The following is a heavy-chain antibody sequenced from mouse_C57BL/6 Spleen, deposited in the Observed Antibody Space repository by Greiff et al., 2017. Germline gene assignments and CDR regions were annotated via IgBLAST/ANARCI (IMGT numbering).Heavy chain of an antibody. J-gene: IGHJ4*01. CDR2: IYPSDGYT. CDR3: ARSDVTTVERDMDY. D-gene: IGHD1-1*01. Sequence: QVQLQQSGAELVKPGASVKLSCKASGYTFTSYWMHWVKQRPGQGLEWIGEIYPSDGYTNYNQKFKGKATLTVATSSSTAYMQLSSLTSEDSAVYYCARSDVTTVERDMDYWGQGTTVTVSS. CDR1: GYTFTSYW. V-gene: IGHV1-50*01.